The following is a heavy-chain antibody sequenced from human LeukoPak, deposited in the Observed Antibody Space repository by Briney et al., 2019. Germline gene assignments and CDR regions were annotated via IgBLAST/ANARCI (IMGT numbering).Heavy chain of an antibody. CDR3: ARAKVTTVTTAYYFDY. Sequence: PSETLSLTCTVSGGSISSGGYYWSWIRQPPGKGLEWIGYIYYSGSTNYNPSLKSRVTISVDTSKNQFSLKLSSVTAADTAVYYCARAKVTTVTTAYYFDYWGQGTLVTVSS. J-gene: IGHJ4*02. CDR1: GGSISSGGYY. CDR2: IYYSGST. V-gene: IGHV4-61*08. D-gene: IGHD4-11*01.